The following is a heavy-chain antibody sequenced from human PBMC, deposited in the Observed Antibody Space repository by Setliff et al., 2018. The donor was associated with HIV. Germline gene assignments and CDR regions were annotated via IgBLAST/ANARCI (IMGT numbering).Heavy chain of an antibody. V-gene: IGHV1-3*01. J-gene: IGHJ6*03. Sequence: ASVKVSCKASGYTFTSYAMHRVRQAPGQRLEWMGWINAGNGNTKYSQKFQGRVTITRDTSAITAYMELSSLRSEDTAVYYCARDGGDTAMVSYYYYYYMDVWGKGTMVTVSS. D-gene: IGHD5-18*01. CDR1: GYTFTSYA. CDR2: INAGNGNT. CDR3: ARDGGDTAMVSYYYYYYMDV.